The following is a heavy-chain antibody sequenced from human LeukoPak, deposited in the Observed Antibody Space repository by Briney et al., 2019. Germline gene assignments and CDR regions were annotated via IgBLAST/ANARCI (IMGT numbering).Heavy chain of an antibody. CDR1: GVSISSGDYY. J-gene: IGHJ3*02. Sequence: PAQTLSLTCTVSGVSISSGDYYWGRLRQPPGKGLEGIGYIYYSGSTYYNPSLKSRVTISVDTSKNQFSLKLSSVTAADTAVYYCARGGYSGYVFDIWGQGTMVTVSS. CDR3: ARGGYSGYVFDI. V-gene: IGHV4-30-4*01. D-gene: IGHD5-12*01. CDR2: IYYSGST.